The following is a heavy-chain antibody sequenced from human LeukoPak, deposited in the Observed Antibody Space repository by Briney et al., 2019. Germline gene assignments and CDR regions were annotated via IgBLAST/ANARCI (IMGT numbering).Heavy chain of an antibody. CDR1: GFSVSNAW. J-gene: IGHJ4*02. CDR2: IKTNTDRGTT. Sequence: GGSLRLSCAASGFSVSNAWMNWVRQAPGKGLEWVGRIKTNTDRGTTDYAAPVKGRFTISRDDSKNTLYLQMNRLKTDDTAVYYCATDYGSGSYYRCWGQGTLVTVSS. CDR3: ATDYGSGSYYRC. D-gene: IGHD3-10*01. V-gene: IGHV3-15*01.